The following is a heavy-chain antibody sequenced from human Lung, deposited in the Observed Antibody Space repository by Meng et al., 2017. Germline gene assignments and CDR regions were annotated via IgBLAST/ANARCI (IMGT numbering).Heavy chain of an antibody. V-gene: IGHV1-69*05. CDR1: GGTFSSYA. J-gene: IGHJ6*02. Sequence: SVKVSCKASGGTFSSYAISWVRQAPGQGLEWMGGIIPIFGTANYAQKFQGRVTITTDESTSTAYMELSSLRSEDTAVYYCAISGYSYGYYYGMDVWGQGTTVTVSS. D-gene: IGHD5-18*01. CDR2: IIPIFGTA. CDR3: AISGYSYGYYYGMDV.